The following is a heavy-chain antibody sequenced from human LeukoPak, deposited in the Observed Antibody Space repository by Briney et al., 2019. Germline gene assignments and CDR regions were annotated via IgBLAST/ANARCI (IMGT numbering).Heavy chain of an antibody. Sequence: GASVKVSCKASGYTFTSYYMHWVRQAPGQGLEWMGIINPSGGATSYAQTFQGRVTMTRDTSTSTVYMELSSLRSDDTALYYCARSTHIVVVPAGGWFDPWGQGTLVTVSS. CDR2: INPSGGAT. J-gene: IGHJ5*02. CDR3: ARSTHIVVVPAGGWFDP. D-gene: IGHD2-2*01. V-gene: IGHV1-46*01. CDR1: GYTFTSYY.